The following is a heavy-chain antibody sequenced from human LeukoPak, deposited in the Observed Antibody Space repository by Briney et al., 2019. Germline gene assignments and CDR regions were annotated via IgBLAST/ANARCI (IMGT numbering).Heavy chain of an antibody. D-gene: IGHD3-3*01. CDR3: ARDGATRSGYSDYYYYGMDV. J-gene: IGHJ6*02. Sequence: GGALRLSCAASGFTFSSYAMSWVRQAPGKGLEWVSAIRDSGSSTHYADSVKGRFTISRDNAKNSLYLQMNSLRAEDTAVYYCARDGATRSGYSDYYYYGMDVWGQGTTVIVSS. CDR2: IRDSGSST. CDR1: GFTFSSYA. V-gene: IGHV3-23*01.